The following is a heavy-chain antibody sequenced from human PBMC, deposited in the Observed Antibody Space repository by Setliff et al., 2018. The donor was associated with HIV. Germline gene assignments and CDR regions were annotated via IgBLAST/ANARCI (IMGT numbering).Heavy chain of an antibody. CDR3: AREIYGGNSRPFDS. D-gene: IGHD4-17*01. CDR2: IYYSGST. J-gene: IGHJ4*02. V-gene: IGHV4-59*01. CDR1: GGSISSYY. Sequence: SETLSLTCIVSGGSISSYYWSWIRQPPGKGLEWIGYIYYSGSTNYNPSLKNRVTISIDTSKNQFSLILSSVAAADTAVYYCAREIYGGNSRPFDSWGQGTLVTVSS.